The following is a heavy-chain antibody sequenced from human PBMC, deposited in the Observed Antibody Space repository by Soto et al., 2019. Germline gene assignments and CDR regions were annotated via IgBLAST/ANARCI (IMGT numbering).Heavy chain of an antibody. CDR2: IYYSGST. CDR3: ARHFRVLHYDPTGYEYFQH. CDR1: GDSISSSSYY. V-gene: IGHV4-39*01. J-gene: IGHJ1*01. D-gene: IGHD3-22*01. Sequence: SLILSLTCTVSGDSISSSSYYWGWIRQPPGKGLEWIGSIYYSGSTYYNPSLKSRVTISVDTSKNQFSLKLSSVTAADTAVYYCARHFRVLHYDPTGYEYFQHWGQGTLVTVSS.